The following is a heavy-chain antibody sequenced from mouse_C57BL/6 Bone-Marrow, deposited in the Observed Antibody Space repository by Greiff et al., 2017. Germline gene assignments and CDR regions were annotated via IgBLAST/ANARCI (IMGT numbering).Heavy chain of an antibody. J-gene: IGHJ2*01. V-gene: IGHV1-54*01. CDR2: INPGSGGT. D-gene: IGHD1-1*01. CDR1: GYAFTNYL. CDR3: ARDGDYGDFDY. Sequence: VQLQQSGAELVRPGTSVTVSCKASGYAFTNYLIEWVKQRPGQGLEWIGVINPGSGGTNYNEKFKGKATLTADKSSSTAYMQLSSLTSEDSAVYFCARDGDYGDFDYWGQGTTLTVSS.